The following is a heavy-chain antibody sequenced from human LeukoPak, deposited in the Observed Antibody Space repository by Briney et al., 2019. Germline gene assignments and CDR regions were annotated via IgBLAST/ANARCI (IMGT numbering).Heavy chain of an antibody. J-gene: IGHJ4*02. CDR1: GYTFTSYG. CDR3: ATYSSGYYYNYFDY. CDR2: ISAYSGNT. V-gene: IGHV1-18*01. Sequence: ASVKVSCKSSGYTFTSYGLSWVRQAPGQGLEWMGWISAYSGNTNYAQRLQGRVTMTTDTSTSTAYMELRSLRSDDTAVYYCATYSSGYYYNYFDYWGQGTLVTVSS. D-gene: IGHD3-22*01.